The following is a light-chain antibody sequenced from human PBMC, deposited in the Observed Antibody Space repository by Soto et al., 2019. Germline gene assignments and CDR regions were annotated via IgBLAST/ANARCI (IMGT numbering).Light chain of an antibody. V-gene: IGLV2-11*01. CDR2: DVS. Sequence: QSALTQPRSGSGAPGQSVTIACTGTRSDVGAYNYVSWYQQHPGKVPKLMSYDVSRRPSGVPDRFSGSTSGNTASLTISGLQADDEADYYCCSYAGSDTVVFGGGTKLTV. CDR1: RSDVGAYNY. J-gene: IGLJ3*02. CDR3: CSYAGSDTVV.